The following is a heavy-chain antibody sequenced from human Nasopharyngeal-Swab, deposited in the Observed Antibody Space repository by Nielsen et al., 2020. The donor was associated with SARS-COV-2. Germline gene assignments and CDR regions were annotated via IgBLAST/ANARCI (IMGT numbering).Heavy chain of an antibody. V-gene: IGHV4-30-4*08. CDR3: AKFAEDLYCSGGSCYWFDP. CDR2: IFHSGST. Sequence: SETLSLTCTVSGGSIRSGDYYWSWIRQPPGKGLEWIGYIFHSGSTYYNPSLKSRVTISVDTSKNQFSLKLSSVTAADTAVYYCAKFAEDLYCSGGSCYWFDPWGQGTLVTVSS. D-gene: IGHD2-15*01. CDR1: GGSIRSGDYY. J-gene: IGHJ5*02.